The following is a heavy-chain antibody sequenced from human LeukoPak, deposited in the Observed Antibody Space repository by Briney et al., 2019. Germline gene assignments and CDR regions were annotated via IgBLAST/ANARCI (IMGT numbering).Heavy chain of an antibody. CDR3: TRHIYYEDGFDY. Sequence: PGGSLRLSCAASGFTFSGSAMLWVRQASGKGLEWVRRIRSKANNYATAYAASVKGRFTISRDDSKNTAYLQMNSLKTEDTAVYYCTRHIYYEDGFDYWGQGTLVTVSS. J-gene: IGHJ4*02. CDR1: GFTFSGSA. CDR2: IRSKANNYAT. D-gene: IGHD3-22*01. V-gene: IGHV3-73*01.